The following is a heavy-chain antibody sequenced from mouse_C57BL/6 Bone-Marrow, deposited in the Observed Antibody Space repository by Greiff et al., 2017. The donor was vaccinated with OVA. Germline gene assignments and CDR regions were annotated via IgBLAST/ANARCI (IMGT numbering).Heavy chain of an antibody. CDR3: ARSRKSPHYSKDYAIDY. CDR2: INPSSGYT. Sequence: QVQLQQSGAELARPGASVKMSCKASGYTFTSYTMHWVKQRPGQGLEWIGYINPSSGYTKYNQKFKDKATLTADKSSSTAYMQLSSLTSEDSALYYCARSRKSPHYSKDYAIDYWGQGTSVTVSS. CDR1: GYTFTSYT. V-gene: IGHV1-4*01. D-gene: IGHD2-5*01. J-gene: IGHJ4*01.